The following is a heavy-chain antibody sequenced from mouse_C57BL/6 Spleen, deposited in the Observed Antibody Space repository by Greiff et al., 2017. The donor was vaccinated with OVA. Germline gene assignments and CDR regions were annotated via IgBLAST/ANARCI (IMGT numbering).Heavy chain of an antibody. D-gene: IGHD1-1*01. V-gene: IGHV5-9-1*02. Sequence: EVKVVESGEGLVKPGGSLKLSCAASGFTFSSYAMSWVRQTPEKRLEWVAYISSGGDYIYYADTVKGRFTISRDNARNTLYLQMSSLKSEDTAMYYCTGITTVVYWYFDVWGTGTTVTVSS. CDR1: GFTFSSYA. CDR2: ISSGGDYI. CDR3: TGITTVVYWYFDV. J-gene: IGHJ1*03.